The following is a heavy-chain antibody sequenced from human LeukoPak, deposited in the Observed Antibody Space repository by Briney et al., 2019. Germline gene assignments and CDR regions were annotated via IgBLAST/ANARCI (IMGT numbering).Heavy chain of an antibody. CDR1: GFTFSSYG. J-gene: IGHJ4*02. Sequence: PGGSLRLSCAASGFTFSSYGMHWVRQAPGKGLEWVAFIRYDGSNKYYADSVKGRFTISRDNSKNTLYLQMNSLRAEDTAVYYCAKDRRWDVRRHFDYWGQGTLVTVSS. CDR3: AKDRRWDVRRHFDY. V-gene: IGHV3-30*02. CDR2: IRYDGSNK. D-gene: IGHD1-26*01.